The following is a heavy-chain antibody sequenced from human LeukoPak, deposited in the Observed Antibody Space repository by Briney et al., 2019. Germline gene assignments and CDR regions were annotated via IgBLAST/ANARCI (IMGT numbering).Heavy chain of an antibody. D-gene: IGHD5-18*01. CDR3: AKDSTWAMVTSDY. J-gene: IGHJ4*02. CDR2: ISGSGGSA. Sequence: QPGGSLRLSCPASGFTFISYAMSWVRQAPGEGLEGGSAISGSGGSAYNADSVKGQLTISRDNSKNTLYLQMNSLRAEDTAVYYCAKDSTWAMVTSDYWGQGTLVTVS. CDR1: GFTFISYA. V-gene: IGHV3-23*01.